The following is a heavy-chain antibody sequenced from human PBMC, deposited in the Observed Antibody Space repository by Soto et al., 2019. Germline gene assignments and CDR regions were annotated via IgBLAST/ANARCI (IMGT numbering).Heavy chain of an antibody. Sequence: SETLSLTCAVYGGSFSGYYWSWIRQPPGKGLEWIGEINHSGSANYNPSLKSRVTITVDTCKNQFSLKLSDVSGAHTAVYSCAGAQMRKRRYNHGYFAYWGQGTLGTVSS. CDR2: INHSGSA. D-gene: IGHD5-18*01. CDR3: AGAQMRKRRYNHGYFAY. V-gene: IGHV4-34*01. J-gene: IGHJ4*02. CDR1: GGSFSGYY.